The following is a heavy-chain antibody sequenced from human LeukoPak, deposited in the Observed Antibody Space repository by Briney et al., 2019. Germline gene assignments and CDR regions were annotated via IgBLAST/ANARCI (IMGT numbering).Heavy chain of an antibody. D-gene: IGHD2-15*01. CDR1: GYTFTSYG. J-gene: IGHJ4*02. CDR2: ISAYNGNT. Sequence: ASVKVSCKASGYTFTSYGISWVRQAPGQGLEWIGWISAYNGNTNYAQKLQGRVTMTTDTSTSTAYMELRSLRSDDTAVYYCARVRLGYCSGGSCYGDYWGQGTLVTVSS. CDR3: ARVRLGYCSGGSCYGDY. V-gene: IGHV1-18*01.